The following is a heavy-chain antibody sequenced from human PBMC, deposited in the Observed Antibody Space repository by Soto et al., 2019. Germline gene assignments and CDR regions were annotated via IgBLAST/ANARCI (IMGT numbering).Heavy chain of an antibody. CDR1: GGSISSDDYY. Sequence: PSETLSLTCTVSGGSISSDDYYWSWIRQPPGKGLEWIGSIYYSGNTYYNPSLKSRVTISVDTAKNQFSLKLSSVTAEDTAVYYCARDYSGSGIYWGQGTLVTVSS. D-gene: IGHD3-10*01. V-gene: IGHV4-39*02. J-gene: IGHJ4*02. CDR2: IYYSGNT. CDR3: ARDYSGSGIY.